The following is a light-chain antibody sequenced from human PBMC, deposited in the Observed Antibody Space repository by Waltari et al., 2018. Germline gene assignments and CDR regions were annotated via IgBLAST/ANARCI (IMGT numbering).Light chain of an antibody. Sequence: QSALTQPASVSGSPGQSITISCTGTSSDVGGYNYVSWYQQDPGKAPKLMIYDVSKRPSGVSNRFSGSKSGNTASLTISGLQAEDEADYYCSSYTSSSTLYVFGTGTKVTVL. J-gene: IGLJ1*01. CDR1: SSDVGGYNY. CDR2: DVS. V-gene: IGLV2-14*01. CDR3: SSYTSSSTLYV.